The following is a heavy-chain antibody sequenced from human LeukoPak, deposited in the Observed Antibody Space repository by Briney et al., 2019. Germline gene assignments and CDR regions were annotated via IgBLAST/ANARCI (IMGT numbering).Heavy chain of an antibody. CDR1: GYSFTDYA. V-gene: IGHV1-3*01. CDR2: INAGNGST. Sequence: ASVMVSCKASGYSFTDYAMHWVRQAPGQRPEWMGWINAGNGSTKYSLNFQGRVTITRDTSASTVYMELSSLRSEDTAVYYCARAGYCSRTSCSDAFEIWGQGTMVTVSS. J-gene: IGHJ3*02. D-gene: IGHD2-2*03. CDR3: ARAGYCSRTSCSDAFEI.